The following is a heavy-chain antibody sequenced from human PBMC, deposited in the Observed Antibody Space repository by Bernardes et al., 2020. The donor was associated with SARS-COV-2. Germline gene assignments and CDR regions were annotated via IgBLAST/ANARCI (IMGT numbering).Heavy chain of an antibody. CDR3: ARDWDGYSGTYHGYFDY. CDR1: GFTFSSHA. CDR2: INSNGAYT. V-gene: IGHV3-64*02. D-gene: IGHD1-26*01. Sequence: GGSLRLSCAASGFTFSSHAMHWVRQAPGKGLEYVASINSNGAYTIYADSVKDRFSISRDNSKNTLYLQMGSLRVDDMAIYYCARDWDGYSGTYHGYFDYWGQGTLVTVSS. J-gene: IGHJ4*02.